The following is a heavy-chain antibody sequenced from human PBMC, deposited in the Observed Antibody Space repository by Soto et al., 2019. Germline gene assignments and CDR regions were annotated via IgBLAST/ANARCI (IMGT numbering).Heavy chain of an antibody. CDR1: GYTFTSYY. CDR3: ARTLTYYDILTGYQTYYYYGMDV. J-gene: IGHJ6*02. V-gene: IGHV1-46*01. Sequence: ASVKVSCKASGYTFTSYYMHWVRQAPGQGLEWMGIINPSGGSTSYAQNFQGRVTMTRDTSTSTVYMELSSLRSEDTAVYYCARTLTYYDILTGYQTYYYYGMDVWGQGTTVTVSS. CDR2: INPSGGST. D-gene: IGHD3-9*01.